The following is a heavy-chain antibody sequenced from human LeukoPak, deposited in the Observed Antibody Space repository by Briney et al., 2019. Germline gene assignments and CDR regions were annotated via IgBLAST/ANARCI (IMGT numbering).Heavy chain of an antibody. Sequence: ASVKVSCKASGYSFTGYYMHWVRQAPGQGLEWMGWINPNSGGTNYAQKFQGRVTMTRDTSISTAYMELSRLRSDDTAVYYCARARPNGLLRAQDGDFDYWGQGTLVTVPS. D-gene: IGHD3-22*01. CDR1: GYSFTGYY. V-gene: IGHV1-2*02. CDR2: INPNSGGT. J-gene: IGHJ4*02. CDR3: ARARPNGLLRAQDGDFDY.